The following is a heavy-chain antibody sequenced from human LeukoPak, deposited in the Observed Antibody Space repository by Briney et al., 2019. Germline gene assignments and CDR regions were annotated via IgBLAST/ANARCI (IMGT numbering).Heavy chain of an antibody. D-gene: IGHD3-16*01. Sequence: GGSLRLSCAASGLTFTNYWMSWVRQAPGKGLKWVANIKQDGSEKNYVDSVRGRFAISRDNARNSLSLQMNSLRVEDTAVYFCTTGGIHWGQGTLVTVSS. CDR3: TTGGIH. CDR1: GLTFTNYW. J-gene: IGHJ4*02. V-gene: IGHV3-7*01. CDR2: IKQDGSEK.